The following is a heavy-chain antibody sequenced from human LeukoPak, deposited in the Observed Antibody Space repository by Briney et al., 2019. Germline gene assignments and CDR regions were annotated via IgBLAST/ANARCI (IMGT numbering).Heavy chain of an antibody. J-gene: IGHJ4*02. CDR2: INPESGGT. V-gene: IGHV1-2*02. D-gene: IGHD3-22*01. Sequence: GPSVKVSCKASGHTFPGYYMHWVRQARGQGRGGMGWINPESGGTNYAQKFQGRVTMTRSTSISTVNMELRRLRSDATDVYYCARDRNYYDSWGQGTLVTVSS. CDR1: GHTFPGYY. CDR3: ARDRNYYDS.